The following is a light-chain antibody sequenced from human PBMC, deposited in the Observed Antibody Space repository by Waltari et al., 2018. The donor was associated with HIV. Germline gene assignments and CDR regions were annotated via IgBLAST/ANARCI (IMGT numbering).Light chain of an antibody. J-gene: IGLJ2*01. CDR2: GNN. CDR3: AAWDDSRVV. CDR1: SSNIGSNF. V-gene: IGLV1-47*01. Sequence: QSVLTQPPSASGTPGQRVTISCSGSSSNIGSNFVYWYQQLPGTAPKLLIYGNNQRPSGVPDRFSGSESGTSASLAISGLRSEDEAAYYCAAWDDSRVVFGGGTKLTVL.